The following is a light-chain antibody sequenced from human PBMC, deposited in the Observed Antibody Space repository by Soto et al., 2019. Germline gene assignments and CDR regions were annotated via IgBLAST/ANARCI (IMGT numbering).Light chain of an antibody. V-gene: IGKV3-20*01. CDR1: QSVSNNY. J-gene: IGKJ1*01. CDR3: QQYGSSGT. Sequence: EIVLTQSPGTLSLSPGERATLSCRASQSVSNNYLAWYQQTPGQAPRLLIYGASNRATGIPDRFSGSGSGTDFSLTISRLEAEDFAVYYCQQYGSSGTFGQATKVDIK. CDR2: GAS.